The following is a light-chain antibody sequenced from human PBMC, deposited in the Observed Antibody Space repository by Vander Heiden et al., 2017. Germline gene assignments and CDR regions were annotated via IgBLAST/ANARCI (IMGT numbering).Light chain of an antibody. CDR2: AAS. V-gene: IGKV1-39*01. J-gene: IGKJ2*01. CDR1: QSISSY. Sequence: TITCRASQSISSYLNWYQQKPGKAPKLLIYAASSLQSGVPSRFSGSGSGTDFTLTISSLQPEDFATYYCQQSDSTMYTFGQGTKMEIK. CDR3: QQSDSTMYT.